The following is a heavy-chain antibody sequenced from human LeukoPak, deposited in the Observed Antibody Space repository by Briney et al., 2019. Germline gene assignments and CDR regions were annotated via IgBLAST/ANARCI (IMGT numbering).Heavy chain of an antibody. J-gene: IGHJ3*02. CDR1: GGSISSGDYY. CDR2: IYYSGST. Sequence: PSQTLSLTCTVSGGSISSGDYYWSWIRQPPGKGLEWIGYIYYSGSTYYNPSLKSRVTISVDTSKNQFSLKLSSVTAADTAVYYCARETPSSSWYLSAFDIWGQGTMVTVSS. CDR3: ARETPSSSWYLSAFDI. D-gene: IGHD6-13*01. V-gene: IGHV4-30-4*01.